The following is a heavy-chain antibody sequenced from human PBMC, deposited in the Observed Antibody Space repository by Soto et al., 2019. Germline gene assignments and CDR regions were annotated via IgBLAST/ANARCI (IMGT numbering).Heavy chain of an antibody. CDR1: GYTFTSYA. V-gene: IGHV1-3*01. CDR2: INAGNGNT. CDR3: ARSIVVVTAADY. J-gene: IGHJ4*02. D-gene: IGHD2-21*02. Sequence: ASVKVSCKASGYTFTSYAMHWVRQAPGQRLEWMGWINAGNGNTKYSQKFQGRVTITRETSASTAYMELSSLRSEDTAVYYCARSIVVVTAADYWGQGTLVTVSS.